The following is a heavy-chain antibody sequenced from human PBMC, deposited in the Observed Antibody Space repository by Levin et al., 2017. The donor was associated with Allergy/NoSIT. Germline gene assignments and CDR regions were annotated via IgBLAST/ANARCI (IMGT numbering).Heavy chain of an antibody. D-gene: IGHD6-13*01. Sequence: ASETLSLTCAVYGGSFSGYYWSWIRQPPGKGLEWIGEINHSGSTNYNPSLKSRVTISVDTSKNQFSLKLSSVTAADTAVYYCARDKGYSSSWYRYFYGMDGWGQGTTVTVSS. CDR2: INHSGST. J-gene: IGHJ6*02. CDR1: GGSFSGYY. V-gene: IGHV4-34*01. CDR3: ARDKGYSSSWYRYFYGMDG.